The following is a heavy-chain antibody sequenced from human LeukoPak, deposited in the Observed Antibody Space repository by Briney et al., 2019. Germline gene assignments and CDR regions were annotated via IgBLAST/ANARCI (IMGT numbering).Heavy chain of an antibody. V-gene: IGHV4-30-2*01. CDR2: IYHSGST. CDR3: ARVEWELHWFDP. Sequence: SETLSPTCTVSGGSISSGGYYWSWIRQPPGKGLEWIGYIYHSGSTYYNPSLKSRVTISVDRSKNQFSLKLSSVTAADTAVYYCARVEWELHWFDPWGQGTLVTVSS. CDR1: GGSISSGGYY. J-gene: IGHJ5*02. D-gene: IGHD1-26*01.